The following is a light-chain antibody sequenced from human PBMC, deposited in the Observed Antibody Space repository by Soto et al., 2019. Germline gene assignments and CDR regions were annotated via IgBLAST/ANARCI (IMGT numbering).Light chain of an antibody. CDR1: QSDSSTY. J-gene: IGKJ1*01. CDR2: TAS. Sequence: EIVLTQSPGTLSLSPGERATLSCRASQSDSSTYLAWYQQRPGQAPRLLIYTASRRVTGIPDRFSGSGSGTDFTLTISSLEPEDFAVYYCQHYGGSLWTFGQGTKVEIK. V-gene: IGKV3-20*01. CDR3: QHYGGSLWT.